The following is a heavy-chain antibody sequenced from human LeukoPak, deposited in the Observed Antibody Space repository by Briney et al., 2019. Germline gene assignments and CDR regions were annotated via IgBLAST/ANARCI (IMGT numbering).Heavy chain of an antibody. V-gene: IGHV1-69*13. CDR1: GGTFTSYA. J-gene: IGHJ6*03. CDR2: IITIFGTA. Sequence: SVKVSCKASGGTFTSYAISWVRQAPGQGLEWMGGIITIFGTANYAQKFQGRVTITADESTSTAYMELSSLRAEDTAVYYCATTMRGADYSSSWYPGYYYYMDVWGKGTTVTVSS. D-gene: IGHD6-13*01. CDR3: ATTMRGADYSSSWYPGYYYYMDV.